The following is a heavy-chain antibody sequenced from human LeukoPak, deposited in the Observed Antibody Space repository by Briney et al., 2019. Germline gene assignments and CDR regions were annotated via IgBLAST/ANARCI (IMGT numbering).Heavy chain of an antibody. CDR2: IYSGGST. D-gene: IGHD4-17*01. CDR3: ARVTVPGGEYFDY. Sequence: GGSLRLSCAASGFTVSSNYMSWVRQAPGKGLEWVSVIYSGGSTYYADSVEGRFTISRDNSKNTLYLQMNSLRAEDTAVYYCARVTVPGGEYFDYWGQGTLVTVSS. CDR1: GFTVSSNY. V-gene: IGHV3-66*01. J-gene: IGHJ4*02.